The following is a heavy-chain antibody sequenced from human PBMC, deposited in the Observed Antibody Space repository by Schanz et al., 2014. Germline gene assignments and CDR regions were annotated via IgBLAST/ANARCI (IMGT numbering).Heavy chain of an antibody. Sequence: EVQLVESGGGLVKPGGSLRLSCATSGFTLNNAWMNWVRQAPGKGLQWVARIKSKTDGGTRDYAAPVKGRFTISTDDSKSTVYLKMNSLQTEDTAVYYCTADLWFGAVWGVWWGQGTLVTDSS. CDR3: TADLWFGAVWGVW. V-gene: IGHV3-15*01. D-gene: IGHD3-10*01. CDR1: GFTLNNAW. CDR2: IKSKTDGGTR. J-gene: IGHJ4*02.